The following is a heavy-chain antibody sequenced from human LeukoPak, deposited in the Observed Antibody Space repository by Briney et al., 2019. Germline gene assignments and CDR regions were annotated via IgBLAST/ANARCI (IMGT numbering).Heavy chain of an antibody. V-gene: IGHV3-23*01. Sequence: SGGSLRLSCAASGFTFSSYAMSWVRQAPGKGLEWVSAISGSGGSTYYADSVKGRFTISRDNSKNTLYLQMNSLRAEDTAVYYCAKDPLTTVTTQDGYWGQGTLVTVSS. CDR1: GFTFSSYA. CDR3: AKDPLTTVTTQDGY. J-gene: IGHJ4*02. CDR2: ISGSGGST. D-gene: IGHD4-17*01.